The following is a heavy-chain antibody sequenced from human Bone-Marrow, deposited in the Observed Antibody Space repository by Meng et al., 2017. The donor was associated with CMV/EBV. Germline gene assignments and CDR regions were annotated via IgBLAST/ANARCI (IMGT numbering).Heavy chain of an antibody. CDR2: ISYDGNKK. J-gene: IGHJ4*02. V-gene: IGHV3-30*04. Sequence: GESLKISCAASGFTFSSYAVHWVRQAPGKGLEWVAVISYDGNKKYYADSVKGRFTISRDNAKSTLYLQMNSLRAEDTAVYYCARGPWDVWSGYYVDYWGQGTLVTVSS. D-gene: IGHD3-3*01. CDR3: ARGPWDVWSGYYVDY. CDR1: GFTFSSYA.